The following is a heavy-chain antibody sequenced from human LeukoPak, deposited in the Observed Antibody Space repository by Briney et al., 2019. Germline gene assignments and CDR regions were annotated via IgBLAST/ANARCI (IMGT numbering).Heavy chain of an antibody. D-gene: IGHD5-18*01. Sequence: GGSLRLSCAASGFTFSSYAMSWVRQAPGKGLEWVSAISGSGGSTYYAGSVKGRFTISRDNSKNTLYLQMNSLRAEDTAVYYCAKDRRGYSYGNYYFDYWGQGTLATVSS. V-gene: IGHV3-23*01. CDR3: AKDRRGYSYGNYYFDY. CDR2: ISGSGGST. J-gene: IGHJ4*02. CDR1: GFTFSSYA.